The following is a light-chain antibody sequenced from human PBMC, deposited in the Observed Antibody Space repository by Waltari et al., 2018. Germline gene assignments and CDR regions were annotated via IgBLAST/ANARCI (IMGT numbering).Light chain of an antibody. Sequence: DIQMTQSPSSLSASVGDRVTITCRASQSIRSYLNWYQQKPGKAPKLLIYDASNLQSGVPSRFSGSGSVTDFTLTISRLQAEDFATYFCQQSYSTPLTFGGGAKVEIK. J-gene: IGKJ4*01. CDR3: QQSYSTPLT. CDR1: QSIRSY. CDR2: DAS. V-gene: IGKV1-39*01.